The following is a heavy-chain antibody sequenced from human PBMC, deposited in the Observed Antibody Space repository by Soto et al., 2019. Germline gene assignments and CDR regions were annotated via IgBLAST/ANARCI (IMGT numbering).Heavy chain of an antibody. CDR1: GYSFAGYW. D-gene: IGHD3-22*01. CDR3: ARQIYDSDTGPNFQYYFDS. CDR2: IDPSDSQT. Sequence: RGESLKISCTGSGYSFAGYWITWVRQKPGKGLEWMGRIDPSDSQTYYSPSFRGHVTISVTKSITTVFLQWSSLRASDTAMYYCARQIYDSDTGPNFQYYFDSWGQGTPVTVSS. V-gene: IGHV5-10-1*01. J-gene: IGHJ4*02.